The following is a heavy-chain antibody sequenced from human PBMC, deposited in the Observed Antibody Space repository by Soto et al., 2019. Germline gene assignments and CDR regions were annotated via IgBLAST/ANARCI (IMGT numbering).Heavy chain of an antibody. Sequence: VESLTIWCKVSGYSFTSYWIVWVIQMPGKGLEWMGIIYPGDSDTRYSPSFQGQVTISADKSISTAYLQWSSLKASDTAMYYCARPHSSNYYDSSGYYYPPGYWGQGTMVTVSS. CDR2: IYPGDSDT. V-gene: IGHV5-51*01. J-gene: IGHJ4*02. D-gene: IGHD3-22*01. CDR1: GYSFTSYW. CDR3: ARPHSSNYYDSSGYYYPPGY.